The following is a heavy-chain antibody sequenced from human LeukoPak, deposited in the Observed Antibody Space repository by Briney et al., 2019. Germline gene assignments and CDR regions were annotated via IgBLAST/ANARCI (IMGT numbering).Heavy chain of an antibody. J-gene: IGHJ4*02. CDR1: GFTFNIYA. Sequence: PGGSLRLSCAASGFTFNIYAMNWVRQAPGKGLEWVSSISSSSSYIYYADSVKGRFTISRDNAKNSLYLQMNSLRAEDTAVYYCARKSYWWDFDYWGQGTLVTVSS. CDR2: ISSSSSYI. V-gene: IGHV3-21*01. D-gene: IGHD2-8*02. CDR3: ARKSYWWDFDY.